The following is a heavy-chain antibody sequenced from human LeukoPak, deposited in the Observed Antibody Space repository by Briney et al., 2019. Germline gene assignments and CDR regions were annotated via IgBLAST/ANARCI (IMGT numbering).Heavy chain of an antibody. CDR2: IVVCSGNT. V-gene: IGHV1-58*02. CDR1: GFTFTSSA. CDR3: AAGLFYDFWSGYLPPHSYYGMDV. J-gene: IGHJ6*02. Sequence: SVQVSCKASGFTFTSSAMQWVRQARGQRLEWIGWIVVCSGNTNYAQKFQERVTITRDMSTSTAYMELSSLRSEDTAVYYCAAGLFYDFWSGYLPPHSYYGMDVGGQGTTVTVSS. D-gene: IGHD3-3*01.